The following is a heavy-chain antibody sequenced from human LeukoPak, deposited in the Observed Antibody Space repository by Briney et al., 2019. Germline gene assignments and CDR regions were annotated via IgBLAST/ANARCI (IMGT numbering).Heavy chain of an antibody. CDR3: ARVPHYYFGYGYFDS. CDR2: IDQSGTT. Sequence: SETLSLTCVVYGGSFSGFYWSWLRQPPGKGLEWIGEIDQSGTTNYNPSLKSRVTISVDTSKKQFSLTPTSMTAADTAVYYCARVPHYYFGYGYFDSWGQGTLVTVSS. V-gene: IGHV4-34*01. D-gene: IGHD3-10*01. J-gene: IGHJ4*02. CDR1: GGSFSGFY.